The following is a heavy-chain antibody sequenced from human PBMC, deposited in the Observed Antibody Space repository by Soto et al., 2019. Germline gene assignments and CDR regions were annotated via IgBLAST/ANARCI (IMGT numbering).Heavy chain of an antibody. CDR1: GFTFGDYA. CDR2: IRSKAYGGTT. CDR3: TRSGYSGYY. V-gene: IGHV3-49*04. J-gene: IGHJ4*02. Sequence: PGGSLRLSCTASGFTFGDYAMSWVRQAPGKGLEWVGFIRSKAYGGTTEYAASAKGRFTISRDDSKSIAYLQMNSLKTEGTAVYYCTRSGYSGYYWGQGTLVTVSS. D-gene: IGHD5-12*01.